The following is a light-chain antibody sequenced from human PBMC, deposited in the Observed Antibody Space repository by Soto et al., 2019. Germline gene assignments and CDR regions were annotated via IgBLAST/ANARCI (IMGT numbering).Light chain of an antibody. CDR1: HTIMTY. CDR3: QHYNSYSEA. Sequence: IQMTQSPSSLSASVGDAVTITCRASHTIMTYLNWYQLKTGKPPRLLIYAESSLQSGVPSRFSGSGSGTELTLTISRLQPDDFATYYCQHYNSYSEACGQGTKVDIK. CDR2: AES. J-gene: IGKJ1*01. V-gene: IGKV1-5*01.